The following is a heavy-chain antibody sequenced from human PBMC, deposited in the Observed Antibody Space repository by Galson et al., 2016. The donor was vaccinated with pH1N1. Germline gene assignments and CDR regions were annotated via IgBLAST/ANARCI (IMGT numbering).Heavy chain of an antibody. CDR2: FYWDGEQ. CDR3: AHRRRGSGTPGVYDY. J-gene: IGHJ4*02. D-gene: IGHD3-10*01. V-gene: IGHV2-5*02. Sequence: PALVKPTQTLTLTCTFSGFSLTNSGVAVGWIRQPPGKALEWLALFYWDGEQRSSPSLKSRLTITKDTSKNQVVLTMTNVDPVDTATYYCAHRRRGSGTPGVYDYWGQGTLVTVSS. CDR1: GFSLTNSGVA.